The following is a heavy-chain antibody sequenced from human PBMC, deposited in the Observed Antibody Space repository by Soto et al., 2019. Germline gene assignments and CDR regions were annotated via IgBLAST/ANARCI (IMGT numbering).Heavy chain of an antibody. D-gene: IGHD6-6*01. Sequence: EASVKVSCKASGYTFTSYAMHWVRQAPGQRLEWMGWINAGNGNTKYSQKFQGRVTITRDTSASTAYMELSSLRSEDTAVYYCARDFRIAARRGFDYWGQGTLVTVSS. V-gene: IGHV1-3*01. CDR2: INAGNGNT. CDR3: ARDFRIAARRGFDY. CDR1: GYTFTSYA. J-gene: IGHJ4*02.